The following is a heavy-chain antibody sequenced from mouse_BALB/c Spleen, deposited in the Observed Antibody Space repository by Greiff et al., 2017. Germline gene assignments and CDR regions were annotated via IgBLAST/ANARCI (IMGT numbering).Heavy chain of an antibody. CDR3: TRANWDERFAY. J-gene: IGHJ3*01. V-gene: IGHV1S81*02. D-gene: IGHD4-1*01. CDR2: INPSNGGT. CDR1: GYTFTSYY. Sequence: VQLQQPGAELVKPGASVKLSCKASGYTFTSYYMYWVKQRPGQGLEWIGGINPSNGGTNFNEKFKSKATLTVDKSSSTAYMQLSSLTSEDSAVYYCTRANWDERFAYWGQGTLVTVSA.